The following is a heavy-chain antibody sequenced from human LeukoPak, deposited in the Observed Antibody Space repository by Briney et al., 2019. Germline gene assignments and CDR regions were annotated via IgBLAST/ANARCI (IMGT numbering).Heavy chain of an antibody. CDR2: IFYSGNT. Sequence: SETLSPTCTVSGGSINSSSYYWGWIRQPPGKGLEWIGSIFYSGNTYDNPSLKSRVTISVDTSKNQFSLKLNSVTAADTAVYYCARGTSGYWGQGTLVTVSS. J-gene: IGHJ4*02. V-gene: IGHV4-39*01. CDR3: ARGTSGY. D-gene: IGHD3-3*01. CDR1: GGSINSSSYY.